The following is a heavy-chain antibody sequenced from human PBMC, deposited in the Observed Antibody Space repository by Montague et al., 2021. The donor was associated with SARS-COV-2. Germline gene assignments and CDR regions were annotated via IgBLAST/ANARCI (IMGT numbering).Heavy chain of an antibody. CDR3: VRSVGRRGTLYSSGWSKCPFDF. Sequence: SETLSLTCAVYGESFSEYIWNWIRQPPGKGLEWIGEINHRGLTKYNPSLNSRVTLSVDTSRNQFSLKLNSVAAADTAMYYCVRSVGRRGTLYSSGWSKCPFDFWGQGTLVTVSS. D-gene: IGHD6-19*01. CDR2: INHRGLT. J-gene: IGHJ4*02. V-gene: IGHV4-34*01. CDR1: GESFSEYI.